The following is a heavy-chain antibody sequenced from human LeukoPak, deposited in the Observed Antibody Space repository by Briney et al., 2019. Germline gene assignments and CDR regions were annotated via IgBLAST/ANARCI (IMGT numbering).Heavy chain of an antibody. CDR1: GFSLSSYA. CDR2: ISSTDAGT. Sequence: GGSLRLSCAASGFSLSSYAMSWVRQAPGKGLEWVSAISSTDAGTYHADSVRGRFTISRDSSKNTLYLQMNSLRAEDTAVYYCAKDGGAAAGGFDYWGQGTLVTVSS. D-gene: IGHD6-13*01. V-gene: IGHV3-23*01. CDR3: AKDGGAAAGGFDY. J-gene: IGHJ4*02.